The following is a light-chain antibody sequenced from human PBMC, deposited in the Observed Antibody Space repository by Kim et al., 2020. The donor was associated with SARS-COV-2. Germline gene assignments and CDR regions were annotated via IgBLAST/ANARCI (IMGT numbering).Light chain of an antibody. V-gene: IGLV3-1*01. Sequence: SYELTQPPSVSVSPGQTASITCSGDKLGDKYACWYQQKPGQSPVLVIYQDSKRPSGIPERFSGSNSGNTATLTISGTQAMDEADYYCKAWDSSTVVFGG. J-gene: IGLJ2*01. CDR2: QDS. CDR3: KAWDSSTVV. CDR1: KLGDKY.